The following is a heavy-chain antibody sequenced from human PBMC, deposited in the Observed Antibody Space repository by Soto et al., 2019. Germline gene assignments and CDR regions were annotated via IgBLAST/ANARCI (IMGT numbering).Heavy chain of an antibody. Sequence: GSLRLSCAASGFTFGNYAMNWVRQAPGKGLEWISSISDPGTSTYYANSVKGRFSMSRDNSKNTLFLQMNRLRADDTAVYFCAKSLVTPSDAFDLWGRGTLVTVSS. CDR1: GFTFGNYA. V-gene: IGHV3-23*01. CDR2: ISDPGTST. J-gene: IGHJ3*01. CDR3: AKSLVTPSDAFDL. D-gene: IGHD2-21*02.